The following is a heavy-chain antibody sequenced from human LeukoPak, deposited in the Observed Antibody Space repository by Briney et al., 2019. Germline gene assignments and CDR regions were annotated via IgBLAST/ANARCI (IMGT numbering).Heavy chain of an antibody. D-gene: IGHD7-27*01. Sequence: GASVKVSCKASGYTFTDYYIHWVRQAPGQGLEWMGWIGPNSGGTNYAQNFQGRVTVTRDTSITTAYMELSRLTSDDTAVYYCGRNRLGKALDIWGQGTMVTVSS. J-gene: IGHJ3*02. V-gene: IGHV1-2*02. CDR2: IGPNSGGT. CDR3: GRNRLGKALDI. CDR1: GYTFTDYY.